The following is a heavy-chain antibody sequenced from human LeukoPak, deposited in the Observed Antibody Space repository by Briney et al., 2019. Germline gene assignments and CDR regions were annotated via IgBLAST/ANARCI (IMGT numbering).Heavy chain of an antibody. V-gene: IGHV4-34*01. Sequence: SETLSLTCAVYGRSFSGYYWSWIRQPPGKGLEWIGEINHSGSTNYNPSLKSRVTISVDTSKNQFSLKLSSVTAADTAVYYCARDIAVAGTIYYYGMDVWGQGTTVTVPS. CDR2: INHSGST. D-gene: IGHD6-19*01. J-gene: IGHJ6*02. CDR1: GRSFSGYY. CDR3: ARDIAVAGTIYYYGMDV.